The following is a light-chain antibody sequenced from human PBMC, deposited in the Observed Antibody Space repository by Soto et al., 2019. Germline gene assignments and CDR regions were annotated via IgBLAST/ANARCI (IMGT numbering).Light chain of an antibody. CDR1: QSLLHSNGYNY. CDR3: MQALQTPT. V-gene: IGKV2-28*01. Sequence: DIVMTQSPLSLPVTPGEPASISCRSSQSLLHSNGYNYLDWYLQKPGQSPQLLIYLGSNRSSGVPDRFSGSGTGIDFTLIISGVEAEDVGVYYCMQALQTPTFGGGTKVEI. CDR2: LGS. J-gene: IGKJ4*02.